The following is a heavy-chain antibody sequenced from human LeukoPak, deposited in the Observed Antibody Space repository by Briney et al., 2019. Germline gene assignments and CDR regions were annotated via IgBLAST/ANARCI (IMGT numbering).Heavy chain of an antibody. V-gene: IGHV4-59*01. CDR1: VGSLSSYY. Sequence: SQTLSLTCTLSVGSLSSYYGSWIRHPPGKGLEWSGYIYYSGNTNYNPSLKSRVTNSLDTSKNQFSLKLSSVTAADTAVYCCARGLGVVTATLDYWGQGTLVTVST. CDR3: ARGLGVVTATLDY. CDR2: IYYSGNT. J-gene: IGHJ4*02. D-gene: IGHD2-21*02.